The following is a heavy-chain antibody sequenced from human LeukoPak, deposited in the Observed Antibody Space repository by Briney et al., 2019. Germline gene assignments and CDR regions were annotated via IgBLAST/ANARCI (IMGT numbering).Heavy chain of an antibody. CDR3: AVPAAKRPHWFDP. CDR1: GGSISSSSYY. J-gene: IGHJ5*02. V-gene: IGHV4-39*01. Sequence: SETLSLTCTVSGGSISSSSYYWGWIRQPPGKGLEWIGSIYYSGSTYYNPSLKSRVTISVDTSKNQFSLKLSSVTAADTAVYYRAVPAAKRPHWFDPWGQGTLVTVSS. D-gene: IGHD2-2*01. CDR2: IYYSGST.